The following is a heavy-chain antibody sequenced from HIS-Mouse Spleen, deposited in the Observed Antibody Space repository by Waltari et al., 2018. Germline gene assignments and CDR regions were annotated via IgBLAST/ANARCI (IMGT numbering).Heavy chain of an antibody. Sequence: QVQLVQSGAEVKKPGASVKVSCKASGYTFTSYDIHWVRQATGQGLEWMGWMNPNSGNTGYAQKFQGRVTMTRNTSISTAYMELSSLRSEDTAVYYCASYCSSTSCNPYYYYYYGMDVWGQGTTDTVSS. D-gene: IGHD2-2*01. J-gene: IGHJ6*02. CDR2: MNPNSGNT. CDR3: ASYCSSTSCNPYYYYYYGMDV. V-gene: IGHV1-8*01. CDR1: GYTFTSYD.